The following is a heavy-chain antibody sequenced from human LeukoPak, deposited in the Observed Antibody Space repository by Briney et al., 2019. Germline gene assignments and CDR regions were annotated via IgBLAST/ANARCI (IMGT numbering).Heavy chain of an antibody. CDR3: VKRVAGSRGYDY. CDR2: ISTDGGGT. J-gene: IGHJ4*02. CDR1: GFTFSNCA. D-gene: IGHD3-22*01. Sequence: SGGSLRLSCSAPGFTFSNCAMHWVRQAPGKGLESVSAISTDGGGTYYADSVKGRFTISRDNSKDTLFLQMSSLRPEDTAVYYCVKRVAGSRGYDYWGQGTLVTVSS. V-gene: IGHV3-64D*06.